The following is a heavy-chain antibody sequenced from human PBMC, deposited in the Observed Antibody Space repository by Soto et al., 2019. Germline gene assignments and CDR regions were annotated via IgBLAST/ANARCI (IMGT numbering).Heavy chain of an antibody. CDR3: ASWREREHAFDV. D-gene: IGHD1-1*01. CDR2: LYDVFGS. V-gene: IGHV3-53*01. CDR1: GLTVSGTKY. J-gene: IGHJ3*01. Sequence: DVQLVESGGGLIQPGESLRLSCVAFGLTVSGTKYVAWVRQAPGKGLEWVSALYDVFGSFYADSVKGRFTTSSDRSRSTVYLQMNDLRPDDTVVYYCASWREREHAFDVWGQGTAVIVSP.